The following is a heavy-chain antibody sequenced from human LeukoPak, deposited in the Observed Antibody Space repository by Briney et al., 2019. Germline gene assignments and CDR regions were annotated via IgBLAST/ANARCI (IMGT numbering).Heavy chain of an antibody. CDR1: GGTFSSYA. Sequence: GSSVKVSCKASGGTFSSYAISWVRQAPGQGLEWMGRIISILGIANYAQKFQGRVTITADKSTSTAYMELSSLRSEDTAVYYCASTVDDILTGYYNVSWGQGTLVTVSS. CDR2: IISILGIA. V-gene: IGHV1-69*04. J-gene: IGHJ5*02. CDR3: ASTVDDILTGYYNVS. D-gene: IGHD3-9*01.